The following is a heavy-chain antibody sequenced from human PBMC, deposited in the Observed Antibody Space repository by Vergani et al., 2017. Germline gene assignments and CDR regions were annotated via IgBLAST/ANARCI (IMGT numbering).Heavy chain of an antibody. Sequence: EVQLVESGGGLVKPGGSLRLSCAASGFTFSSYSMSWVRQAPGKGLEWVAYISSSSNYIYYAASVRGRFTISRDNGDYTLYLQMNSLKVEDTAVYYCARGQAGYQVLYRSWFDPWCEGALVAVSS. CDR3: ARGQAGYQVLYRSWFDP. CDR1: GFTFSSYS. J-gene: IGHJ5*02. D-gene: IGHD2-2*02. CDR2: ISSSSNYI. V-gene: IGHV3-21*02.